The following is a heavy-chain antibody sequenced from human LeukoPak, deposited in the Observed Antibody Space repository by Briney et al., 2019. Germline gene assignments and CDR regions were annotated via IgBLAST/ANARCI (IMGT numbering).Heavy chain of an antibody. CDR1: GFTFSSYV. Sequence: GGSLRLSCAASGFTFSSYVMNWVRQAPGKGLEWVSVISGGGGSTYYAVSVKGRFTISRDNSKNTLFLQMNSLRAEDTAVYYCAKGGYCSSTSCYVGWFDPWGQGTLVTVSS. CDR3: AKGGYCSSTSCYVGWFDP. V-gene: IGHV3-23*01. J-gene: IGHJ5*02. D-gene: IGHD2-2*01. CDR2: ISGGGGST.